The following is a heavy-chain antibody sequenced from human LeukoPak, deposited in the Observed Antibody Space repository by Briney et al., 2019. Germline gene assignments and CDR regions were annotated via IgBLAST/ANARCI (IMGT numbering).Heavy chain of an antibody. CDR2: IIPIFGTA. CDR3: ATGSDIVVVPAAEEYFQH. J-gene: IGHJ1*01. CDR1: GGTFSSYA. D-gene: IGHD2-2*01. V-gene: IGHV1-69*05. Sequence: GASVKVSCKASGGTFSSYAISWVRQGPGQGLEWMGGIIPIFGTANYAQKFQGRVTITTDESTSTAYMELSSLRSEDTAVYYCATGSDIVVVPAAEEYFQHWGQGTLVTVSS.